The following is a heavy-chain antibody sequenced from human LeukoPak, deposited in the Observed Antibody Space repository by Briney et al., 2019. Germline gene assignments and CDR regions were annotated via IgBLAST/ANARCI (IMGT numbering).Heavy chain of an antibody. V-gene: IGHV4-28*01. D-gene: IGHD1-26*01. J-gene: IGHJ4*02. CDR1: GYCITGSNW. CDR2: IYHSGST. Sequence: SETLSLTCACSGYCITGSNWWGWIRQPPGEGLEWLGYIYHSGSTFYKPSLKSRVTMSVDTSKNHFSLKLRYVTAVDAAMYYCARTAVDSGTYFDVWGQGALVTVSS. CDR3: ARTAVDSGTYFDV.